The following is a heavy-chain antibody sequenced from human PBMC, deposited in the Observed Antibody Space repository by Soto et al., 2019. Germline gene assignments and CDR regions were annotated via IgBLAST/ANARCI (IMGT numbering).Heavy chain of an antibody. J-gene: IGHJ6*02. CDR3: ARGDSTDCSNGVCSFFYNHDMDV. V-gene: IGHV1-2*04. Sequence: ASVKVSCKASGYSFTDYHIHWVRQAPGQGLEWLGRINPKSGGTSTAQKFQGWVTMTTDTSISTASMELTRLTSDGTAIYYCARGDSTDCSNGVCSFFYNHDMDVWGQGTTVTVPS. D-gene: IGHD2-8*01. CDR1: GYSFTDYH. CDR2: INPKSGGT.